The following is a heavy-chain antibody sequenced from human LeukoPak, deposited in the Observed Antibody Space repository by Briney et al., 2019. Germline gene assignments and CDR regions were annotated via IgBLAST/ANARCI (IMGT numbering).Heavy chain of an antibody. J-gene: IGHJ3*02. D-gene: IGHD3-10*01. Sequence: GGSLRLSCAASGFTFDDYGMSWVRQAPGKGLEWVSGINWNGGSTGYADSVKGRFTISRDNAKNSLYLQMNSLRAEDTALYYCARDHVLWVGEFDAFDIWGQGTMVTVSS. CDR3: ARDHVLWVGEFDAFDI. V-gene: IGHV3-20*04. CDR1: GFTFDDYG. CDR2: INWNGGST.